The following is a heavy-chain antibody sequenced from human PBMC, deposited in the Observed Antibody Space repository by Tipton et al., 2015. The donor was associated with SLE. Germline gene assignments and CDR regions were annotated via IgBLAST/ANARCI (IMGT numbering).Heavy chain of an antibody. J-gene: IGHJ1*01. Sequence: SLRLSCAASGFTFSSYGMHWVRQAPGKGLEWVAVIWYDGSNKYYADSVKGRFTISRDNSKNTLHLQMNSLRAEDTAVYYCARDFGARLGDSSGYYPEYFQHWGQGTLVTVSS. V-gene: IGHV3-33*01. CDR1: GFTFSSYG. CDR3: ARDFGARLGDSSGYYPEYFQH. D-gene: IGHD3-22*01. CDR2: IWYDGSNK.